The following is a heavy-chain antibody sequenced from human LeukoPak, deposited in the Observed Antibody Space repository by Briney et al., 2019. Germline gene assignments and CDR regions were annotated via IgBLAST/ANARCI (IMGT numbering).Heavy chain of an antibody. Sequence: SETLSLTCTVSGYSISSGFYWGWIWQPPGKGLEWIGSIYHTGSTYSNPSLKSRVTISVDTSKNQFSLKLSSVTAADTAVYYCARNNLHYYYMDVWGKGTTVTVSS. CDR2: IYHTGST. J-gene: IGHJ6*03. V-gene: IGHV4-38-2*02. CDR3: ARNNLHYYYMDV. CDR1: GYSISSGFY.